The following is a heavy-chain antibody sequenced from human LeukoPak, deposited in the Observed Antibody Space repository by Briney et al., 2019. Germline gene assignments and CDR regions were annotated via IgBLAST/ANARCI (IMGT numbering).Heavy chain of an antibody. CDR3: ARHAGYGSSWKQVRDSSGWYYFDY. D-gene: IGHD6-13*01. J-gene: IGHJ4*02. CDR2: IYYSGST. V-gene: IGHV4-39*01. Sequence: ASETLSLTCTVSGGSISSSSYYWGWIRQPPGKGLEWIGSIYYSGSTYYNPSLKSRVTISVDTSKNQFSLKLSSVTAADTAVYYCARHAGYGSSWKQVRDSSGWYYFDYWGQGTLVTVSS. CDR1: GGSISSSSYY.